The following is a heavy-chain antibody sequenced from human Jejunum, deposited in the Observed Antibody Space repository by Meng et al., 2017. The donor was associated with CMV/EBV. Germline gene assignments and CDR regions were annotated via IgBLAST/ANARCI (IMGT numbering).Heavy chain of an antibody. J-gene: IGHJ4*02. CDR3: TTLYGDSIS. CDR1: GGSIRNDQG. D-gene: IGHD4-17*01. Sequence: QVRLQGPGPGLVKPSGTLSLTCDVSGGSIRNDQGWSWVRQAPGKGLEWIGEIYHSGRTNYNPSVKSRVSMSVDKSQNHFSLRLSSVTAADTAVYYCTTLYGDSISWGQGTLVTVSS. V-gene: IGHV4-4*02. CDR2: IYHSGRT.